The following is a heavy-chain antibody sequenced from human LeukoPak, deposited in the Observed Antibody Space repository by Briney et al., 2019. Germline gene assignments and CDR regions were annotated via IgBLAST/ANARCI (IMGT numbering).Heavy chain of an antibody. CDR2: ISSSSSYI. Sequence: GGSLRLSCAASGFTFSSYSMNWVRQAPGKGLEWASSISSSSSYIYYADSVKGRFTISRDNAKNSLYLQMNSLRAEDTAVYYCARGLIIAAAGTGYDYWGQGTLVTVSS. CDR3: ARGLIIAAAGTGYDY. V-gene: IGHV3-21*01. CDR1: GFTFSSYS. D-gene: IGHD6-13*01. J-gene: IGHJ4*02.